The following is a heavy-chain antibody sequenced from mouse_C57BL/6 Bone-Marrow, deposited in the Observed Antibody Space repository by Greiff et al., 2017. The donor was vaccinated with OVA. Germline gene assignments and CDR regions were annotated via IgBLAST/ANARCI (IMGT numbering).Heavy chain of an antibody. D-gene: IGHD2-3*01. V-gene: IGHV2-4*01. Sequence: VMLVESGPGLVQPSQSLSITCTVSGFSLTSYGVHWVRQPPGQGLEWLGVIWRGGSTDYNDAFISRLSISKDNSKSQVYFKMNSLQADDAAIYYCAKRGLLGGNYYAMDYWGQGTSDTVSS. CDR1: GFSLTSYG. J-gene: IGHJ4*01. CDR3: AKRGLLGGNYYAMDY. CDR2: IWRGGST.